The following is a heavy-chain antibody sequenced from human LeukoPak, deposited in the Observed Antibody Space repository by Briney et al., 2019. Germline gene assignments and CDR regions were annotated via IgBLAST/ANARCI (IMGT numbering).Heavy chain of an antibody. CDR1: GFTFSSYA. CDR3: AREEWFRREVYYYYYMDV. Sequence: PGRSLRLSRAASGFTFSSYAMHWVRQAPGKGLEWVAVISYDGSNKYYADSVKGRFTISRDNSKNTLYLQMNSLRAEDTAVYYCAREEWFRREVYYYYYMDVWGKGTTVTVSS. CDR2: ISYDGSNK. V-gene: IGHV3-30*01. J-gene: IGHJ6*03. D-gene: IGHD3-3*01.